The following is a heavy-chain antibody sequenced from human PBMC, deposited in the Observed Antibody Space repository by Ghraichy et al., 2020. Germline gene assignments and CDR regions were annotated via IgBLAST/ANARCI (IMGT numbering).Heavy chain of an antibody. CDR1: GGSISSGDHY. V-gene: IGHV4-30-4*01. CDR3: AREHVIWSGTHRCVDV. J-gene: IGHJ6*02. CDR2: IYYSGNT. Sequence: SETLSLTCTVSGGSISSGDHYWSWVRQSPGKGLEWIGYIYYSGNTYYNQSLKSRITISVDTSKNQFSLKLRSVTVADSAVYFCAREHVIWSGTHRCVDVCGQGTTVTVSS. D-gene: IGHD3-3*01.